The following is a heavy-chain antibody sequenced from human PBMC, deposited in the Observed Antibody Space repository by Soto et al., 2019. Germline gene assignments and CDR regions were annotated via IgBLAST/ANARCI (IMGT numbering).Heavy chain of an antibody. CDR1: GFTFSSYA. J-gene: IGHJ6*02. CDR2: ISGSGGST. D-gene: IGHD2-2*01. CDR3: ANSAVACYYYYGMDV. V-gene: IGHV3-23*01. Sequence: LRLSCAASGFTFSSYAMSWVRQAPGKGLEWVSAISGSGGSTYYADSVKGRFTISRDNSKNTLYLQMNSLRAEDTAVYYCANSAVACYYYYGMDVWGQGTTVTVSS.